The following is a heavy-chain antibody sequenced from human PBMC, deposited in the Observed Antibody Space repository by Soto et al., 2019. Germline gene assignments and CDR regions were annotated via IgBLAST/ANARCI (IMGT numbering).Heavy chain of an antibody. CDR3: ARDEYSGYDSPSFDY. Sequence: GASVKVSCKASGYTFTGYYMHWVRQAPGQGLEWMGWINPNSGGTNYAQKFQGWVTMTRDTPISTAYMELSRLRSDDTAVYYCARDEYSGYDSPSFDYWGQGTLVTVSS. D-gene: IGHD5-12*01. J-gene: IGHJ4*02. V-gene: IGHV1-2*04. CDR2: INPNSGGT. CDR1: GYTFTGYY.